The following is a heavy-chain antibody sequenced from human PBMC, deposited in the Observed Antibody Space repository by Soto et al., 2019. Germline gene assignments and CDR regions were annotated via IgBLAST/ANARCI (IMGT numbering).Heavy chain of an antibody. Sequence: GGSLRLSXAASGFTFSSYAMHWVRQAPGKGLEWVAVISYDGSNKYYADSVKGRFTISRDNSKNTLYLQMNSLRAEDTAVYYCARLVVPAACCATYWGQGTLVTVSS. CDR1: GFTFSSYA. V-gene: IGHV3-30-3*01. CDR2: ISYDGSNK. CDR3: ARLVVPAACCATY. J-gene: IGHJ4*02. D-gene: IGHD2-2*01.